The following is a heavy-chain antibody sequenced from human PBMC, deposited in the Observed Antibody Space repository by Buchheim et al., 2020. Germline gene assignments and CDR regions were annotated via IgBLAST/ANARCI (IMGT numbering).Heavy chain of an antibody. V-gene: IGHV3-30*18. D-gene: IGHD5-18*01. CDR3: AKLVDTAMVTSKRKDVFDY. CDR2: ISYDGSNK. CDR1: GFTFSSYG. J-gene: IGHJ4*02. Sequence: QVQLVESGGGVVQPGRSLRLSCAASGFTFSSYGMHWVRQAPGKGLEWVAVISYDGSNKYYADSVKGRFTISRDNSKNTLYLQMNSLRAEDTAVYYCAKLVDTAMVTSKRKDVFDYWGQGTL.